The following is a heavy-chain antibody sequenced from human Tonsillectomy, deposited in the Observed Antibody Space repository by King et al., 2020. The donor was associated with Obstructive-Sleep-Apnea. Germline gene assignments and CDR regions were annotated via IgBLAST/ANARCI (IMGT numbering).Heavy chain of an antibody. D-gene: IGHD5-18*01. J-gene: IGHJ3*02. CDR3: ASVRYSYGYLSAFDI. V-gene: IGHV4-39*07. CDR2: IYYTGST. CDR1: GVSISSSSYY. Sequence: QLQESGPGLVKPSETLSLTCTVSGVSISSSSYYWGWIRQPPGKGLEWIESIYYTGSTYYNPSLKSRVNISVDTSKNQFSLKLRSVTAADTAVYYCASVRYSYGYLSAFDIWGQGTMVTVSS.